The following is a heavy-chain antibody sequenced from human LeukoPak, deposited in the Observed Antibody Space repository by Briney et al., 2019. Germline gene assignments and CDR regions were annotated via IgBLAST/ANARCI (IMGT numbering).Heavy chain of an antibody. CDR3: ARFNSGSYQHYFDC. D-gene: IGHD1-26*01. J-gene: IGHJ4*02. CDR2: INHSGST. Sequence: SETLSLTCAVHGGSFSGYYWSWIRQPPGKGLGWIGEINHSGSTYYNPSRKSRVTISVDTSKNQFSLKLSSVTAADTAIYYCARFNSGSYQHYFDCWGQGTLATVSS. V-gene: IGHV4-34*01. CDR1: GGSFSGYY.